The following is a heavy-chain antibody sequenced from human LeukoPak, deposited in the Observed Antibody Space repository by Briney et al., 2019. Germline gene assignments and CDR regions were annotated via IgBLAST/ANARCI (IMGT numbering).Heavy chain of an antibody. CDR2: IYYSGST. D-gene: IGHD3-10*01. Sequence: SETLSLTCTVSGGSISSSSYYWGWIRQPPGKGLEWIGSIYYSGSTYYNPSLKSRVTISVDTSKNQFSLKLSSVTAADTAVYYCARVRVLWFGELPNNWFDPWGQGTLVTVSS. V-gene: IGHV4-39*07. CDR1: GGSISSSSYY. J-gene: IGHJ5*02. CDR3: ARVRVLWFGELPNNWFDP.